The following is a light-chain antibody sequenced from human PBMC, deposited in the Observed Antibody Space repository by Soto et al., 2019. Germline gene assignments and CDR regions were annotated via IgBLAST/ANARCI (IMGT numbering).Light chain of an antibody. CDR2: GAS. J-gene: IGKJ4*01. V-gene: IGKV3-15*01. CDR3: QQYNNWPLT. Sequence: EIVMTQSPATLSVSPGDRATISCRATQSVSSNLAWYQQKPGQAPRHLIYGASTRATGIPARFSGSGSGTEFTLTISSLQSEDFAVYYCQQYNNWPLTFGGGTKVEIK. CDR1: QSVSSN.